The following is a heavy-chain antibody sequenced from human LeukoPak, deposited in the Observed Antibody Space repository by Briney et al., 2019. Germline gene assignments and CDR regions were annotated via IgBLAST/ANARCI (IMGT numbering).Heavy chain of an antibody. D-gene: IGHD2-15*01. V-gene: IGHV4-59*01. CDR2: IYYSGST. Sequence: PSETLSLTCTVSGGSISSYYWSWIRQPPGKGLEWIGYIYYSGSTNYNPSLKGRVTISVDTSKNQFSLKLSSVTAADTAVYYCARDSTGYCSGGSCHSAIDYWGQGTLVTVSS. J-gene: IGHJ4*02. CDR1: GGSISSYY. CDR3: ARDSTGYCSGGSCHSAIDY.